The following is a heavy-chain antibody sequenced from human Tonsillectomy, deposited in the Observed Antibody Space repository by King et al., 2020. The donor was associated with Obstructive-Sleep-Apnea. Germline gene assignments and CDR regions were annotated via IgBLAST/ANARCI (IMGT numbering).Heavy chain of an antibody. D-gene: IGHD2-2*02. Sequence: VQLVESGGGLVQPGRSLRLSCAASGFTFDDYAMHWVRQAPGKGLEWVSGISWNSCSIGYADSVKGRFTISRDNAKNSLYLQMNSLRAEDTALYYCAKGGIVVVRAAIRPWYFDLWGRGTLVTVSS. V-gene: IGHV3-9*01. CDR3: AKGGIVVVRAAIRPWYFDL. CDR1: GFTFDDYA. J-gene: IGHJ2*01. CDR2: ISWNSCSI.